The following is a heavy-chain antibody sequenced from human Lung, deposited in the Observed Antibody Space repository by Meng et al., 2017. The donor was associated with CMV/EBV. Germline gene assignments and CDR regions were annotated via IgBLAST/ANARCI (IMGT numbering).Heavy chain of an antibody. J-gene: IGHJ6*02. CDR2: INNNGDNT. CDR1: GFTFSGYA. Sequence: GESLKISCAASGFTFSGYAMTWVRQAPGKGLEWVAAINNNGDNTYYADSVKGRFTISRDNSKNNLYLQMNSLRSEDTAKYYCAKEIICTGGSCYSSGFRFYYGLDVWXQGPTVXVSS. CDR3: AKEIICTGGSCYSSGFRFYYGLDV. D-gene: IGHD2-15*01. V-gene: IGHV3-23*01.